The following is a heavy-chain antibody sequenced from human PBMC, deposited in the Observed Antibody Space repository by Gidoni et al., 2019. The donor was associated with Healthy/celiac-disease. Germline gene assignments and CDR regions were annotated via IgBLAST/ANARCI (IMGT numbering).Heavy chain of an antibody. V-gene: IGHV3-30*18. J-gene: IGHJ4*02. CDR2: ISYDGSNK. CDR1: GFTFSSYG. D-gene: IGHD3-22*01. CDR3: AKDDWDYYDSSGYGSFDY. Sequence: QVQLVESGGGVVQPGRSLRLSCAASGFTFSSYGMHWVRQAPGKGLEWVAVISYDGSNKYYADSVKGRFTISRDNSKNTLYLQMNSLRAEDTAVYYCAKDDWDYYDSSGYGSFDYWGQGTLVTVSS.